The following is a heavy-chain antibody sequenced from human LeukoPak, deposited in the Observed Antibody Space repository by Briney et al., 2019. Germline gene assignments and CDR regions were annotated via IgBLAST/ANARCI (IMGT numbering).Heavy chain of an antibody. CDR3: VRGVGVSRFNYLDS. D-gene: IGHD6-13*01. Sequence: GGSLRLSCAASGFTFSSFGMRWVRQAPGKGLDWVAVIWYDASNKYYADSVKGRFTISRDNSKNTLYLQMNSLRDDDTAVYYCVRGVGVSRFNYLDSWGQGTLVIVSS. J-gene: IGHJ4*02. CDR1: GFTFSSFG. V-gene: IGHV3-33*01. CDR2: IWYDASNK.